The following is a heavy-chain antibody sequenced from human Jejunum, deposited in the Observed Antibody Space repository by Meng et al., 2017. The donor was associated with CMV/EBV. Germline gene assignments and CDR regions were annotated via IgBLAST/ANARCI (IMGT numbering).Heavy chain of an antibody. V-gene: IGHV4-34*01. CDR1: GGTFSNYY. D-gene: IGHD3-10*01. J-gene: IGHJ5*02. CDR3: VRDPFREWFDP. CDR2: VSHDGST. Sequence: CVVYGGTFSNYYWSWSRQTPVKGLEWIGEVSHDGSTNYNPSLKSRVTISVDTSKNQFSLTLTSATAADTAVYYCVRDPFREWFDPWGQGTLITVSS.